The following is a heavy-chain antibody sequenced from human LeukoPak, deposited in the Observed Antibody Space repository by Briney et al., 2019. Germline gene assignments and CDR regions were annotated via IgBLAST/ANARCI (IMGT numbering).Heavy chain of an antibody. CDR2: LYHPDST. CDR3: ARDVPTGIFGPQYYMDV. D-gene: IGHD3/OR15-3a*01. CDR1: GYPINNAYY. Sequence: SETLSLTCGVSGYPINNAYYWVWIRQPPGKGLEWIGSLYHPDSTYYNPSLKSRVTMSVDTSRNQFSLRLSFVTAADTAVYYCARDVPTGIFGPQYYMDVWGKGTTVTVSS. V-gene: IGHV4-38-2*01. J-gene: IGHJ6*03.